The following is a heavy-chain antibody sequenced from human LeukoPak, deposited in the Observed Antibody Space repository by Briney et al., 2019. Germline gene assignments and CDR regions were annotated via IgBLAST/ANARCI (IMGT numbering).Heavy chain of an antibody. CDR1: GFNFNNYW. CDR3: TTDTWYSAGH. Sequence: GGSLRLSCAASGFNFNNYWMSWLRQAPGKGLEWVANIKDDGSEEYYVDSVKGRFTISRDNAKNSLFLQMNSLRAEDTAIYYCTTDTWYSAGHWGQGTLVTVSS. D-gene: IGHD2-15*01. CDR2: IKDDGSEE. J-gene: IGHJ4*02. V-gene: IGHV3-7*03.